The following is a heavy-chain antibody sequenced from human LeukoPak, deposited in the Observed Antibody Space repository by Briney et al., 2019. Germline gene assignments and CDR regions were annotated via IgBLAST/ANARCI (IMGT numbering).Heavy chain of an antibody. J-gene: IGHJ5*01. Sequence: GGSLRLSCAASGFTFSSYWMHWVRQAPGKGLVWVSRINSDGSSTTYADSVKGRFTISRDNAKNTLYLQVNSLRAEDTAVYYCARTEGTVAHDSWGQGTLVTVSS. V-gene: IGHV3-74*01. CDR3: ARTEGTVAHDS. CDR2: INSDGSST. D-gene: IGHD4-23*01. CDR1: GFTFSSYW.